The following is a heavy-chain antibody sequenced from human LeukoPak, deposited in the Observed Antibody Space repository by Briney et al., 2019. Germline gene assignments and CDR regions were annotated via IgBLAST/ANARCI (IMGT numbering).Heavy chain of an antibody. CDR1: GFTFSSYA. CDR2: FSGSGGTT. D-gene: IGHD5-18*01. Sequence: EGSLRLSCAASGFTFSSYAMSWVRQAPGKGLEWVSSFSGSGGTTYYADSVKDRFTISRDNSKNTLYLQMNSLRAEDTAVYYCAKDQRGYSYGSFDYWGQGTLVTVSS. V-gene: IGHV3-23*01. CDR3: AKDQRGYSYGSFDY. J-gene: IGHJ4*02.